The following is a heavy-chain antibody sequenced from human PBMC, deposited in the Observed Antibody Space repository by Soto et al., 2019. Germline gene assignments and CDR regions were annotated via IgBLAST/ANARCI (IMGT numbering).Heavy chain of an antibody. J-gene: IGHJ6*01. V-gene: IGHV1-69*06. D-gene: IGHD3-3*01. CDR3: ACGGTTIFGMPSPPRSWDLWY. CDR2: IIPIFGTA. CDR1: GGTFSSYA. Sequence: SVKVPCKASGGTFSSYAISWVRQAPGQGLEWMGGIIPIFGTANYAQKFQGRVTITADKSTSTASMVLCGRRSEDTAVYYCACGGTTIFGMPSPPRSWDLWYWGNRITVS.